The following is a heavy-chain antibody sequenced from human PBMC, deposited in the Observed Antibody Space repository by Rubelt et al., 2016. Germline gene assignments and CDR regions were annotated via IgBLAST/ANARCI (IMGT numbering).Heavy chain of an antibody. CDR3: ARALETWADFAYFHY. CDR2: IIGGGGTA. Sequence: EVQLLESGGDLVQPGGSLTLSCAASGFIFNNFAMSWVRQPPGKGLEWVSSIIGGGGTANSAASVKGRFTISRANSKNTLYPKRNSLRAEETAVYYCARALETWADFAYFHYWGQGTLVTVSS. V-gene: IGHV3-23*01. D-gene: IGHD3-16*01. CDR1: GFIFNNFA. J-gene: IGHJ4*02.